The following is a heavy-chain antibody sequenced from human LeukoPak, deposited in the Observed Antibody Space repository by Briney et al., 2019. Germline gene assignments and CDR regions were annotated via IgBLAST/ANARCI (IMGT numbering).Heavy chain of an antibody. Sequence: ASVKVSCKASGGTFSSYAISWVRQAPGQGLEWMGRIIPILGIANCAQKFQGRVTITADKSTSTAYMELSSLRSEDTAVYYCAIARPYHSSDLDYWGQGTLVTVSS. CDR1: GGTFSSYA. J-gene: IGHJ4*02. D-gene: IGHD6-25*01. CDR2: IIPILGIA. V-gene: IGHV1-69*04. CDR3: AIARPYHSSDLDY.